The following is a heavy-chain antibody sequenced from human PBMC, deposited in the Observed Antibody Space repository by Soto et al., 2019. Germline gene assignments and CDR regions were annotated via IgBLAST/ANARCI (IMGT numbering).Heavy chain of an antibody. CDR2: IYYSGST. J-gene: IGHJ6*02. CDR3: ARVDTAMPGGMDV. Sequence: PSETLSLTCTVSGGSISSSSYYWGWIRQPPGKGLEWIGSIYYSGSTYYNPSLKSRVTISVNTSKNQFSLKLSSVTAADTAVYYCARVDTAMPGGMDVWGQGTTVTVSS. CDR1: GGSISSSSYY. V-gene: IGHV4-39*01. D-gene: IGHD5-18*01.